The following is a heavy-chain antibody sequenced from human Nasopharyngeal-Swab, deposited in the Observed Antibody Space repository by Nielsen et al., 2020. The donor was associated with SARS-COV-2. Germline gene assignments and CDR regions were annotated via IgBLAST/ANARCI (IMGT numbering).Heavy chain of an antibody. J-gene: IGHJ3*02. Sequence: SETLSLTCAVYGSSFNGYYWSWIRQSPGKGLEWIGDISHPERPTYSPSLKNRVPISVDSFKTQFSLKLRSMTAADTGVSYCARGLFDRVLVLLIPGALDIWGQGTVVTVSS. CDR1: GSSFNGYY. V-gene: IGHV4-34*01. CDR2: ISHPERP. CDR3: ARGLFDRVLVLLIPGALDI. D-gene: IGHD5/OR15-5a*01.